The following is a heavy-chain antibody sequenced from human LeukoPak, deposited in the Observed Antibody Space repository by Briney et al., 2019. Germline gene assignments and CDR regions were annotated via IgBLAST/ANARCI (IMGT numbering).Heavy chain of an antibody. V-gene: IGHV4-4*07. D-gene: IGHD2/OR15-2a*01. CDR1: GGSISSYY. J-gene: IGHJ6*03. CDR3: ARDFLRDGYYYYYMDV. Sequence: SETLSLTCTVSGGSISSYYWSWIRQPAGKGLEWIGRIYTSGSTNYNPSLKSRVTMSVDTSKNQFSLKLSSATAADTAVYYCARDFLRDGYYYYYMDVWGKGTTVTISS. CDR2: IYTSGST.